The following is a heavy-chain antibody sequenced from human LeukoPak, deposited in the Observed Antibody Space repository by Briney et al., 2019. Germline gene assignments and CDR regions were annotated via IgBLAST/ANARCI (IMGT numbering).Heavy chain of an antibody. CDR3: ARAKCGGDCYPRASNWFDP. D-gene: IGHD2-21*02. J-gene: IGHJ5*02. Sequence: PSETLSLTCAVSGYSISSGYYWGWIRQPPGKGLEWIGGIYHSGSTYYNPSLKSRVTISVDTSKNQFSLKLSSVTAADTAVYYCARAKCGGDCYPRASNWFDPWGQGTLVTVSS. CDR1: GYSISSGYY. CDR2: IYHSGST. V-gene: IGHV4-38-2*01.